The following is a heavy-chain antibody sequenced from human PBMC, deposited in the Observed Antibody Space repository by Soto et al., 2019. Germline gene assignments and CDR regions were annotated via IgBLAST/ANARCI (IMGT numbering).Heavy chain of an antibody. J-gene: IGHJ3*02. V-gene: IGHV6-1*01. CDR3: ARVSGPFSVRDAFDI. CDR1: GDSVSSNSAT. CDR2: TYYRSKWYN. Sequence: SQTLSLTCASSGDSVSSNSATWNWIRPSPSRGLEWLGRTYYRSKWYNDYAVSVKSRITINPDTSKNQFSLQLNSVTPEDTAVYYCARVSGPFSVRDAFDIWGQGTMVTVS. D-gene: IGHD1-1*01.